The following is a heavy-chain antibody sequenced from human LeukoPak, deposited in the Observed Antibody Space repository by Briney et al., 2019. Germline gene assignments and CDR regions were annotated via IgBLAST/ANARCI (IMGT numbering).Heavy chain of an antibody. CDR3: ARWRAAARLYWFDP. J-gene: IGHJ5*02. CDR1: GGSFSGYY. D-gene: IGHD6-13*01. Sequence: SETLSLTCAVYGGSFSGYYWSWIRQPPGKGLEWIGEINHSGSTNYNPSLKSRVTISADTSKNQFSLKLSSVTAADTAVYYCARWRAAARLYWFDPWGQGTLVTVSS. CDR2: INHSGST. V-gene: IGHV4-34*01.